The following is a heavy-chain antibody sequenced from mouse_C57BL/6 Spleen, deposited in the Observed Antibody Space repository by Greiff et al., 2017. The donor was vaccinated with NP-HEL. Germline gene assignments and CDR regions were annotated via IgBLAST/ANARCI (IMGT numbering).Heavy chain of an antibody. V-gene: IGHV5-17*01. J-gene: IGHJ4*01. D-gene: IGHD2-1*01. Sequence: EVKLMESGGGLVKPGGSLKLSCAASGFTFSDYGMHWVRQAPEKGLEWVAYISSGSSTIYYADTVKGRFTISRDNAKNTLFLQMTSLRSEDTAMYYCARIPYGNYSYAMDYWGQGTSVTVSS. CDR3: ARIPYGNYSYAMDY. CDR2: ISSGSSTI. CDR1: GFTFSDYG.